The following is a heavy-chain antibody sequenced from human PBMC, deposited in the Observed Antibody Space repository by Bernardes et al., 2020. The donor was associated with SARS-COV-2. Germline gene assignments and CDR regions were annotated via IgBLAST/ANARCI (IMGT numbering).Heavy chain of an antibody. V-gene: IGHV3-33*08. J-gene: IGHJ5*01. Sequence: GGSLRLSCAASGFTFSSYGMHWVRQAPGKGLEWVAVIWPDGSREYYVDSVKGRFAISRDNSNNTLYLQMNNLRVEDTALYRCATEDGEWLESWGQGTLVTVSS. CDR1: GFTFSSYG. D-gene: IGHD4-17*01. CDR2: IWPDGSRE. CDR3: ATEDGEWLES.